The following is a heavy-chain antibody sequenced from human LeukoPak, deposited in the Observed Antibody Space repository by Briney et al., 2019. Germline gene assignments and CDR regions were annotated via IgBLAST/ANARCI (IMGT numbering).Heavy chain of an antibody. D-gene: IGHD6-13*01. J-gene: IGHJ4*02. Sequence: PGGSLRLSCAASGFTFSSYGMHWVRQAPGKGPEWVAFIRYDGSNKYYADSVKGRFTISRDNSKNTLYLQMNSLRAEDTAVYYCANPPRSSSWHSLDYWGQGTLVTVSS. CDR3: ANPPRSSSWHSLDY. CDR2: IRYDGSNK. V-gene: IGHV3-30*02. CDR1: GFTFSSYG.